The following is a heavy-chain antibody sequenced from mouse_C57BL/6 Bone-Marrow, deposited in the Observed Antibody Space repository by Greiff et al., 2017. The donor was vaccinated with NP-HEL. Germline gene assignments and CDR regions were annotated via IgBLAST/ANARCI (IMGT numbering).Heavy chain of an antibody. CDR1: GYSFTGYY. CDR3: ASSYAMDY. CDR2: INPSTGGT. J-gene: IGHJ4*01. V-gene: IGHV1-42*01. Sequence: DVKLQESGPELVKPGASVKISCKASGYSFTGYYMNWVKQSPEKSLEWIGEINPSTGGTTYNQKFKAKATLTVDKSSSTAYMQLKSLTSEDSAVYYCASSYAMDYWGQGTSVTVSS.